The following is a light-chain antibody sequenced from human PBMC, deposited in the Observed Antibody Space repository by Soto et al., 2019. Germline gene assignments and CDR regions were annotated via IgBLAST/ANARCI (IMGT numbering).Light chain of an antibody. CDR2: WAS. CDR1: QTILKSSIKKNS. J-gene: IGKJ4*01. V-gene: IGKV4-1*01. Sequence: DIVMTQSPDSLAVSLGERATIKCRSSQTILKSSIKKNSLAWYQQKPGQPPRLLIYWASTRESGVPVRFSGIGFETDFTLTIIMLHAEDLAVYYCQQYYSSSLTVGGGTKGEIK. CDR3: QQYYSSSLT.